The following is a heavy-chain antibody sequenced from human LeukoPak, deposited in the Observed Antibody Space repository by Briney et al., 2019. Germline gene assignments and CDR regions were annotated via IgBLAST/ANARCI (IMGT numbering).Heavy chain of an antibody. Sequence: GGSLRLSCAASGFTFSSYDMHWVRQPTGKGLEWVSAIGTAGDTYYSHSVKGRFTISRDDSENTLYLQMNSLKTEDAAVYYCTIDHILSSGSYYNPSWFDPWGQGTLVTVSS. CDR3: TIDHILSSGSYYNPSWFDP. CDR1: GFTFSSYD. D-gene: IGHD3-10*01. V-gene: IGHV3-13*01. CDR2: IGTAGDT. J-gene: IGHJ5*02.